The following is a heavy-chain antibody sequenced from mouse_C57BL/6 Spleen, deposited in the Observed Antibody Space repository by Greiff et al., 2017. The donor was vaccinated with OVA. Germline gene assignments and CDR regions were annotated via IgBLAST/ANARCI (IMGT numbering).Heavy chain of an antibody. Sequence: QVQLQQSGPELVKPGASVKISCKASGYAFSSSWMNWVKQRPGKGLEWIGRIYPGDGDTNYNGKFKGKATLTADKSSSTAYMQLSSLTSEDSAVYFCERRITTVVAKYFDVWGTGTTVTVSS. CDR1: GYAFSSSW. V-gene: IGHV1-82*01. J-gene: IGHJ1*03. CDR2: IYPGDGDT. CDR3: ERRITTVVAKYFDV. D-gene: IGHD1-1*01.